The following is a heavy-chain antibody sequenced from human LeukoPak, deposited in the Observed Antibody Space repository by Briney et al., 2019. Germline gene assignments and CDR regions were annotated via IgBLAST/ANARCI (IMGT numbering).Heavy chain of an antibody. CDR2: IIPIFGTA. D-gene: IGHD3-22*01. CDR1: GGTFSSYA. V-gene: IGHV1-69*05. Sequence: KVSCXASGGTFSSYAISWVRQAPGQGLEWMGRIIPIFGTANDAQKFQGRVTITTDESTSTAYMELSSLRSEDTAVYYCARDPQVYYDSSGYYYYYYMDVWGKGTTVTVSS. CDR3: ARDPQVYYDSSGYYYYYYMDV. J-gene: IGHJ6*03.